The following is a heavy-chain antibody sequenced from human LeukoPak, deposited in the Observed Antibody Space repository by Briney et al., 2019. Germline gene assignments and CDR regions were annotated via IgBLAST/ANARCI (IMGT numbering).Heavy chain of an antibody. CDR1: GGSFSGYY. J-gene: IGHJ4*02. Sequence: SEALSLTCAVYGGSFSGYYWSWIRQPPGKGLEWIGEINHSGSTNYNPSLKSRVTISVDTSKNQFSLKLSSVTAADTAVYYCARGQTDYGGNPEEYYFDYWGQGTLVTVSS. V-gene: IGHV4-34*01. CDR3: ARGQTDYGGNPEEYYFDY. CDR2: INHSGST. D-gene: IGHD4-23*01.